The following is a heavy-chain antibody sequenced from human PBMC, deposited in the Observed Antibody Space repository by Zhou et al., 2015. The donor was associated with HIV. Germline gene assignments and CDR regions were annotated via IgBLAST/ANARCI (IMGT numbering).Heavy chain of an antibody. Sequence: QVQLVQSGAEVKKPGSSVKVSCKASGGTFSSYAINWVRQAPGQGLEWMGGIIPIFGTANYAQKFQGRVTLTADRSTNTAYMEMRSLRSEDTAVYYCARAGGDYDFAFDVWGQGTRVIVSS. CDR1: GGTFSSYA. D-gene: IGHD3-22*01. V-gene: IGHV1-69*06. CDR3: ARAGGDYDFAFDV. CDR2: IIPIFGTA. J-gene: IGHJ3*01.